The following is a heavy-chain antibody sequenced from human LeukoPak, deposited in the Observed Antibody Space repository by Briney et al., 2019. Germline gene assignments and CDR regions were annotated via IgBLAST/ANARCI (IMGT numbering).Heavy chain of an antibody. V-gene: IGHV4-39*01. J-gene: IGHJ4*02. Sequence: SETLSVTCTVSGGSMSSYYWGWIRQPPGKGLEWIGSIYHSGGTYYNPSLTSRVTISVDTSKKQFSLKLTSVTASDTAVYYCARRGYTDSWRHSPFDYWGQGTLVTVSS. CDR1: GGSMSSYY. D-gene: IGHD6-13*01. CDR2: IYHSGGT. CDR3: ARRGYTDSWRHSPFDY.